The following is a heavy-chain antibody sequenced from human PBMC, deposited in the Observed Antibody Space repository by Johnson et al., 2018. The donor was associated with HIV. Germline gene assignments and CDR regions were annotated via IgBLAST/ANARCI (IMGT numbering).Heavy chain of an antibody. CDR1: GFTFSSYA. D-gene: IGHD6-6*01. Sequence: QLVESGGGLVQPGGSLRLSCAVSGFTFSSYAMSWVRQAPGKGLEWVSGINWNGGSTGYADSVKGRFTISRDNSKNTLYLQMNSLRAEDTAVYYCAKSSDEYSSSSDAFDIWGQGTMVTVSS. CDR2: INWNGGST. CDR3: AKSSDEYSSSSDAFDI. V-gene: IGHV3-23*04. J-gene: IGHJ3*02.